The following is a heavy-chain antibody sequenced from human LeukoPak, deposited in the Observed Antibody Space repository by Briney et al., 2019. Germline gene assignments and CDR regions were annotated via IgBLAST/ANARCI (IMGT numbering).Heavy chain of an antibody. J-gene: IGHJ6*02. Sequence: GSLRLSCAASGFTFSSYGMHWVRQAPGKGLEWVAVISYDGSNKYYVDSVKGRFTISRDNAKNTLYLQMNSLRAEDTAVYYCARDAVDTANAVWGQGTTVTVSS. V-gene: IGHV3-30*03. CDR2: ISYDGSNK. D-gene: IGHD5-18*01. CDR1: GFTFSSYG. CDR3: ARDAVDTANAV.